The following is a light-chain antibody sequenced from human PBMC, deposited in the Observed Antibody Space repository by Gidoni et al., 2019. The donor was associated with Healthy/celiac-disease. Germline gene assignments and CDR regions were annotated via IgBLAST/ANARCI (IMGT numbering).Light chain of an antibody. CDR2: SNN. V-gene: IGLV1-44*01. CDR1: SSNIGSNT. Sequence: QSVLTQPPSASGTPGQRVTISCSGSSSNIGSNTVTWYQQLPGTAPKLLIYSNNPRPSGVPDRFSGSKSGTSASLAISGRQSEDEADYYCAAWDDSLNGVVFGGGTKLTVL. CDR3: AAWDDSLNGVV. J-gene: IGLJ2*01.